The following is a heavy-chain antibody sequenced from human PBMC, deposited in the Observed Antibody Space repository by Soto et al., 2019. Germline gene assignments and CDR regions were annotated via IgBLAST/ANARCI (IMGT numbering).Heavy chain of an antibody. Sequence: PGGSLRLSCAASEFTVTNNEMSWVRQAPGKGLEWVSILYSGGNTYYEDSMEGRFTISRDGSKNTLYLHMNSLRAEDTAVYYCALRRVAYADFWGQGTRVTVSS. J-gene: IGHJ4*02. CDR2: LYSGGNT. D-gene: IGHD2-2*01. CDR3: ALRRVAYADF. V-gene: IGHV3-53*01. CDR1: EFTVTNNE.